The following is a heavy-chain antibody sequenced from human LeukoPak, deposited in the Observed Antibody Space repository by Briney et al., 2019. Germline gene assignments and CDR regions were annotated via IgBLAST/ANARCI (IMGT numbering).Heavy chain of an antibody. CDR3: AKGRSSRSWYEAGYFQH. V-gene: IGHV3-9*01. J-gene: IGHJ1*01. D-gene: IGHD6-13*01. CDR2: ISWNSGSI. Sequence: PGGSLRLSCAASGFTFDDYAMHWVRQAPGKGLEWVSGISWNSGSIGYADSVKGRFTISRDNAKNFLFLKMNNLRAEDTALYYCAKGRSSRSWYEAGYFQHWGQGTLVTVSS. CDR1: GFTFDDYA.